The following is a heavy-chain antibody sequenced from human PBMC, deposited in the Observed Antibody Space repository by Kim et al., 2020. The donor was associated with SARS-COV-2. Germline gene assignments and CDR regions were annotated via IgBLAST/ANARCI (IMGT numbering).Heavy chain of an antibody. J-gene: IGHJ4*02. Sequence: GESLKISCKGSGYSFTSYWIGWVRQMPGKGLEWMGIIYPGDSDTRYSPSFQGQVTISADKSISTAYLQWSSLKASDTAMYYCASNGDRYSSGWTFDYWGQGTLVTVSS. D-gene: IGHD6-19*01. V-gene: IGHV5-51*01. CDR3: ASNGDRYSSGWTFDY. CDR1: GYSFTSYW. CDR2: IYPGDSDT.